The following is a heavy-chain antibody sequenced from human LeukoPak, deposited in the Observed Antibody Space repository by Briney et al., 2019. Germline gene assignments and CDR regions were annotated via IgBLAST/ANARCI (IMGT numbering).Heavy chain of an antibody. J-gene: IGHJ4*01. Sequence: GAPVKVSCKASGYTFTSYAMHWVRQAPGQRLEWMGWINAGNGNTKYSQKFQGRVTITRDTSASTAYMELSSLRSEDTAVYYCARVGVAGWGNYWGXGTLXTVSS. CDR1: GYTFTSYA. D-gene: IGHD3-16*01. CDR2: INAGNGNT. V-gene: IGHV1-3*01. CDR3: ARVGVAGWGNY.